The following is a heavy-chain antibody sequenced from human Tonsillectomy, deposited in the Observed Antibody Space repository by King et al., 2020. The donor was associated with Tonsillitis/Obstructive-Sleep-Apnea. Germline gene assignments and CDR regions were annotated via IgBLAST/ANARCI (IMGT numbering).Heavy chain of an antibody. V-gene: IGHV1-46*01. J-gene: IGHJ5*02. D-gene: IGHD3-3*01. CDR3: ARARSFGVVIIRGWFDP. Sequence: QLVQSGAEVNKPGASVKVSCKASGYTFTSYYMHWVRQAPGQGLEWMGIINPSGGSTSYAQKFQGRVTMTRDTSTSTVYIELSSLRSEDTAVYYCARARSFGVVIIRGWFDPWGQGTLVTVSS. CDR1: GYTFTSYY. CDR2: INPSGGST.